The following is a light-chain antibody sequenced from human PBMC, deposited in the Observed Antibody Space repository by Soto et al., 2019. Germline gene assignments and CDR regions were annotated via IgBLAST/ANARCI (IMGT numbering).Light chain of an antibody. CDR2: DAS. V-gene: IGKV3-11*01. Sequence: ESVLTQSPGTLSLSPGDRATLSCRASRSVSSSYLAWYQQKPGQAPRLLIYDASNRATGIPARFSGSGSGTDFTLTINSLEPEDSAVYYWKQRSNRPSITFGQGTRLENK. CDR1: RSVSSSY. J-gene: IGKJ5*01. CDR3: KQRSNRPSIT.